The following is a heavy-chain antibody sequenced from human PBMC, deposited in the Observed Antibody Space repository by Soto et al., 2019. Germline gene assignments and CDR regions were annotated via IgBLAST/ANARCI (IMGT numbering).Heavy chain of an antibody. D-gene: IGHD6-13*01. V-gene: IGHV3-7*01. Sequence: GGSLRLSCAASGFTFSSYWMSWVRQAPGKGLEWVANIKQDGSEKYYVDSVKGRFTISRDNAKNSLYLQMNSLRAEDTAVYYCARGGVAAGNNWFDPWGQGTLVTVSS. CDR2: IKQDGSEK. J-gene: IGHJ5*02. CDR1: GFTFSSYW. CDR3: ARGGVAAGNNWFDP.